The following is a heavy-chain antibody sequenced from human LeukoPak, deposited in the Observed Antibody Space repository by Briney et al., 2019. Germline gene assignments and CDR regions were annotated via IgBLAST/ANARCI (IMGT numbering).Heavy chain of an antibody. J-gene: IGHJ4*02. CDR2: ITSSSSTI. D-gene: IGHD6-19*01. Sequence: PGGSLRLSCAASRFTFSSYSMNWVRQAPGKGLAWVSFITSSSSTIHYVDSVKGRFTISRDNAKNSLYLQMNSLRAEDTAVYYCARDRPGSGWYYFDSWGQGTLVTVSS. V-gene: IGHV3-48*04. CDR1: RFTFSSYS. CDR3: ARDRPGSGWYYFDS.